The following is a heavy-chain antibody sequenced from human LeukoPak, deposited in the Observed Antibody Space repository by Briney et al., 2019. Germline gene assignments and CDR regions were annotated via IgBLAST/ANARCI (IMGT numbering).Heavy chain of an antibody. CDR3: ARFRDSHYLAPFDF. D-gene: IGHD4-11*01. CDR1: GFSVSSSY. CDR2: FYAGATT. V-gene: IGHV3-53*01. J-gene: IGHJ4*02. Sequence: GGSLRLSCAVSGFSVSSSYMTWVRQAPGKGLEWVSVFYAGATTYYADSVKGRFTISKDISKNTLSLQMNNLRAEDTAVYFCARFRDSHYLAPFDFWGQGALVTVSS.